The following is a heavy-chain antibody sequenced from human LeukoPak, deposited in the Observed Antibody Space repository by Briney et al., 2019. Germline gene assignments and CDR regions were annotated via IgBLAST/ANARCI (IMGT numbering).Heavy chain of an antibody. CDR2: INHSGST. Sequence: PSETLSLTCAVYGGSLSGYYWSWIRQPPGKGLEWIGEINHSGSTNYNPSLKSRVTISVDTSKNQFSLKLSSVTAADTAVYYCARGSCSGGSCYRLLFDYWGQGTLVTVSS. CDR1: GGSLSGYY. V-gene: IGHV4-34*01. CDR3: ARGSCSGGSCYRLLFDY. D-gene: IGHD2-15*01. J-gene: IGHJ4*02.